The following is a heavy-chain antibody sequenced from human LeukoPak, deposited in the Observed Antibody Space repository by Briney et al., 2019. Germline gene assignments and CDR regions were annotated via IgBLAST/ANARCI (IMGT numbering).Heavy chain of an antibody. D-gene: IGHD2-15*01. CDR1: GGFINTPNYY. CDR2: IYYSGST. V-gene: IGHV4-61*01. CDR3: ARTMEGYCSGGSCYQYSYYMDV. Sequence: SETLSLTCTVSGGFINTPNYYWGWIRQTPGKGLEWIGNIYYSGSTNYNPSLKSRVTISVDTSKNQFSLKLTSVTAADTAVYYCARTMEGYCSGGSCYQYSYYMDVWGKGTTVTVSS. J-gene: IGHJ6*03.